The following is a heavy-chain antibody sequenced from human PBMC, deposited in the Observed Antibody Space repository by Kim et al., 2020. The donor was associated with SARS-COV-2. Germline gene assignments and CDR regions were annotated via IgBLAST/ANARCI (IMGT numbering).Heavy chain of an antibody. CDR3: ARDSGSSWYGGIAFDI. V-gene: IGHV3-48*02. J-gene: IGHJ3*02. Sequence: ANSVKGRFTISRDNAKNSLYLQMNSLRDDDTAMYYCARDSGSSWYGGIAFDIWGQGTMVTVSS. D-gene: IGHD6-13*01.